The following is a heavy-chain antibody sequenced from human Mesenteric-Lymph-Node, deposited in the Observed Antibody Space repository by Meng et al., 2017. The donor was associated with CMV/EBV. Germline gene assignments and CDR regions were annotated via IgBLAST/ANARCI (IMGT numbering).Heavy chain of an antibody. CDR1: VFTFSSYA. J-gene: IGHJ6*02. CDR3: AKRIEARRMRLNYYGMDV. D-gene: IGHD6-6*01. CDR2: ISSGGST. Sequence: GGSLRLSCAASVFTFSSYAMSWVRQAPGKGLEWVSSISSGGSTYYADSVKGRFTISRDNSKDTLYLQINSLRVEDTAVYYCAKRIEARRMRLNYYGMDVWGQGTTVTVSS. V-gene: IGHV3-23*01.